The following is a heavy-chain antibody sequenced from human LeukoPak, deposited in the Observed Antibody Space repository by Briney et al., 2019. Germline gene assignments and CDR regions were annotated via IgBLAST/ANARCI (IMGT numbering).Heavy chain of an antibody. CDR2: ISSSGSTI. CDR1: GFTFSSYE. J-gene: IGHJ6*04. V-gene: IGHV3-48*03. D-gene: IGHD2-2*01. CDR3: ARAGYCSSTSCPSHYYYGMDV. Sequence: GGSLRLSCAASGFTFSSYEMNWVRQAPGKGLEWVSYISSSGSTIYYADSVKGRFTISRDNAKNSLYLQVNSLRAEDTAVYYCARAGYCSSTSCPSHYYYGMDVWGKGTTVTVSS.